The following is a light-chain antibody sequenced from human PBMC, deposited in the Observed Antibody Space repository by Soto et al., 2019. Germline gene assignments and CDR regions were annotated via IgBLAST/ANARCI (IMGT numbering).Light chain of an antibody. V-gene: IGKV2-28*01. CDR2: LGS. CDR3: MHDIHNTRH. CDR1: QSLLHSNGYNY. Sequence: VVISQSALSLPFTPGEPASISFMSSQSLLHSNGYNYLDWYLQKPGQSPQLLIYLGSNRSSGVPDRFSGSGSGTDFTLKISRVEAEDVGVYYCMHDIHNTRHFAKGTXVEIK. J-gene: IGKJ2*01.